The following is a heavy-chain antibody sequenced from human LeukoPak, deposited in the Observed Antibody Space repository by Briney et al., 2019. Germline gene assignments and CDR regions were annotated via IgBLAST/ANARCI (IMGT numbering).Heavy chain of an antibody. Sequence: ASVKVSCKHSGYTFTGHYMYWVRQAPGQALEWVGWINPNSGGTNYPQKFQGRVTMTRATSISTAYMERSRLRSDDTAVYYWARPPYSSSEEYGMDVWGQGTTVTVSS. CDR2: INPNSGGT. J-gene: IGHJ6*02. CDR1: GYTFTGHY. D-gene: IGHD6-13*01. CDR3: ARPPYSSSEEYGMDV. V-gene: IGHV1-2*02.